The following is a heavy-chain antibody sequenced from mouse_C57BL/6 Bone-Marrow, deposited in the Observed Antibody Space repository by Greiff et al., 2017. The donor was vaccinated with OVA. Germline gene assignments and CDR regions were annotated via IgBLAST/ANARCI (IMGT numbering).Heavy chain of an antibody. CDR2: ISGGGGNT. J-gene: IGHJ4*01. V-gene: IGHV5-9*01. CDR1: GFTFSSYT. CDR3: ARQDSNYAMDY. Sequence: DVKLVESGGGLVKPGGSLKLSCAASGFTFSSYTMSWVRQTPEKRLEWVATISGGGGNTYYPDSVKGRFTISRDNAKNTLYLQMSSLRSEDTALYYCARQDSNYAMDYWGQGTSVTVSS. D-gene: IGHD2-5*01.